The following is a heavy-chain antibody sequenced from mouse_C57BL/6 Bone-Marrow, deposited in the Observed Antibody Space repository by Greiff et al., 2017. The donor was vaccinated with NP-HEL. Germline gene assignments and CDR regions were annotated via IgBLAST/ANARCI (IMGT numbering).Heavy chain of an antibody. CDR3: ARSATTVDLVDY. CDR1: GYTFTSYG. D-gene: IGHD1-1*01. CDR2: IYPRSGNT. J-gene: IGHJ4*01. Sequence: VKLQESGAELARPGASVKLSCKASGYTFTSYGISWVKQRTGQGLEWIGEIYPRSGNTYYNEKFKGKATLTADNSSSTAYMELRSLTSEDAAVYFCARSATTVDLVDYWGQGTSVTVSS. V-gene: IGHV1-81*01.